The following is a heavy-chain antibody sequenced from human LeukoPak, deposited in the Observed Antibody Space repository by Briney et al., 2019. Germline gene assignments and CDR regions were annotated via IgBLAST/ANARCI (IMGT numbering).Heavy chain of an antibody. Sequence: PSETLSLTCAVYGGSFSGYYWSWIRQPPGKGLEWIGEINHSGSTNCNPSLKSRVTISVDTSKNQFSLKLSSVTAADTAVYYCARLSIAVAGTNWFDPWGQGTLVTVSS. CDR1: GGSFSGYY. J-gene: IGHJ5*02. V-gene: IGHV4-34*01. CDR3: ARLSIAVAGTNWFDP. CDR2: INHSGST. D-gene: IGHD6-19*01.